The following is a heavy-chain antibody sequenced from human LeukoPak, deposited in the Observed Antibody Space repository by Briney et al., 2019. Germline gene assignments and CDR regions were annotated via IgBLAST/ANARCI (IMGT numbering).Heavy chain of an antibody. Sequence: ASVKVSCKASGYTFTGYYMHWVRQAPGQGLEWMGWINPNSGGTNYAQKFQGWVTVTRDTSISTAYMELSRLRSDDTAVYYCARDITGTTGLGVDAFDIWGQGTMVTVSS. V-gene: IGHV1-2*04. CDR3: ARDITGTTGLGVDAFDI. CDR2: INPNSGGT. CDR1: GYTFTGYY. J-gene: IGHJ3*02. D-gene: IGHD1-20*01.